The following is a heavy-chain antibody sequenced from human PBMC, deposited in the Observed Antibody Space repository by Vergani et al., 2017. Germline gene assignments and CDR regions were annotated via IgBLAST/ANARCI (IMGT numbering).Heavy chain of an antibody. CDR1: GGSISSSSYY. Sequence: QLQLQESGPGLVKPSETLSLTCTVSGGSISSSSYYWGWIRQPPGKGLEWMGSIYYSGSTYYNPSLKSRVTISVDTSKNQFSLKLSSVTAADTAVYYCARDHYYYGSGSDYWGQGTLGTVSS. V-gene: IGHV4-39*07. J-gene: IGHJ4*02. CDR2: IYYSGST. D-gene: IGHD3-10*01. CDR3: ARDHYYYGSGSDY.